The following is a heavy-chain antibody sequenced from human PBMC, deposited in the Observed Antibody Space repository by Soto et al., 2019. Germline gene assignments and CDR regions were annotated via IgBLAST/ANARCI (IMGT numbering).Heavy chain of an antibody. CDR3: AGEAGSTSKGVAY. D-gene: IGHD6-13*01. V-gene: IGHV1-18*01. J-gene: IGHJ4*02. CDR1: GYTFTTHD. CDR2: ISAYDGNT. Sequence: QVQLVQSGTEVKKPGASVKVSCKTSGYTFTTHDITWVRQAPGQGLEWVGWISAYDGNTNYAQKVQGRVPLNTDTATTTAYMELRSLSSDDTAVYYCAGEAGSTSKGVAYWGQGTQVTFSS.